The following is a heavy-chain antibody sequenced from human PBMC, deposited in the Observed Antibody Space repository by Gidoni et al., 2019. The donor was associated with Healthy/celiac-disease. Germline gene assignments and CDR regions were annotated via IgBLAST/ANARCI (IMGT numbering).Heavy chain of an antibody. J-gene: IGHJ5*02. CDR1: GYTFTSYG. CDR2: SSAYDGNT. V-gene: IGHV1-18*01. CDR3: ARDRSYCSGGSCYYYNWFDP. D-gene: IGHD2-15*01. Sequence: QVQLVLSGAEVKKPGASVQFSCKASGYTFTSYGISWVRQAPGQGLAWMGWSSAYDGNTNYAQRLQGRVTMATDTSTSTAYMELGSLRSDDTAVYYCARDRSYCSGGSCYYYNWFDPWGQGTLVTVSS.